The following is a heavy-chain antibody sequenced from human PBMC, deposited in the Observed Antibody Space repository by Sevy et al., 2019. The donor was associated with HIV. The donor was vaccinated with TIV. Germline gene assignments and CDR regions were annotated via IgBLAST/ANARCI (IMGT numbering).Heavy chain of an antibody. Sequence: GGSLRLSCAASGFTFSEYGMHWVRQAPGKGLEWVAVIWYDGTNKEYADSVKGRFTISRDNSKNTLYLQVNSLRAEDTAVYYCARESIAVAGIGYYFDYWGQGTLVTVSS. D-gene: IGHD6-19*01. CDR2: IWYDGTNK. J-gene: IGHJ4*02. CDR3: ARESIAVAGIGYYFDY. CDR1: GFTFSEYG. V-gene: IGHV3-33*08.